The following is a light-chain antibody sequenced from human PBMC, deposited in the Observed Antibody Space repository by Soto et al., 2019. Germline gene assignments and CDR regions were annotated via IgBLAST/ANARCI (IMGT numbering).Light chain of an antibody. V-gene: IGKV3-20*01. CDR2: GAS. CDR1: QSVSSSY. J-gene: IGKJ4*01. Sequence: EIVLTQSPGTLSLSPGERATLSCRASQSVSSSYLAWYQQKPGQPPRLLIYGASSRATGIPDRFSGSGSGTEFTLTISSLQSEDFAVYYCQQYNSWPLTFGGGTKVDIK. CDR3: QQYNSWPLT.